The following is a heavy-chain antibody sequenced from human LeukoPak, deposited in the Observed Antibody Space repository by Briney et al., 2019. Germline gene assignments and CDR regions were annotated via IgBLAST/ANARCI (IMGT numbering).Heavy chain of an antibody. CDR3: AKDYRSAARVY. CDR2: ISGSGGST. D-gene: IGHD6-6*01. CDR1: GFTFSSYA. J-gene: IGHJ4*02. V-gene: IGHV3-23*01. Sequence: GGSLRLSCAASGFTFSSYAMSWVRQAPGKGLEWVSAISGSGGSTYYADSVKGRITISRDNSKNTLYLQMSSLRAEDTAVYYCAKDYRSAARVYWGQGTLVSVSS.